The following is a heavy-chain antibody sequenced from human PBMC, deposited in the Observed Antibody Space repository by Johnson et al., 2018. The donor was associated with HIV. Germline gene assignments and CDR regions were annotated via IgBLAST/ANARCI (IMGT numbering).Heavy chain of an antibody. V-gene: IGHV3-33*06. CDR1: YG. D-gene: IGHD6-13*01. J-gene: IGHJ3*02. CDR3: AKDQRSSSWTNGAFEI. CDR2: MWYDGSNK. Sequence: YGMHWVRQAPGKGLEWVAVMWYDGSNKYYADSVKGRFTISRDNSKNTLYLQMNSLRAEDTAGYYCAKDQRSSSWTNGAFEIWGQGTMVTVSS.